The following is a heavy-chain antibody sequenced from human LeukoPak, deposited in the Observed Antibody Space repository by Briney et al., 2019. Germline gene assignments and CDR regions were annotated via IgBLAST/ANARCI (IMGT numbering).Heavy chain of an antibody. Sequence: SETLSLTCTVSGYSISSGYYWGWIRQPPGKGLEWIGSIYHSGSTNYNPSLKSRVTISVDKSKNQFSLILSSVTAADTAVYYCARGGTGMVDYWGQGTLVTVSS. CDR3: ARGGTGMVDY. D-gene: IGHD5-18*01. CDR2: IYHSGST. CDR1: GYSISSGYY. V-gene: IGHV4-38-2*02. J-gene: IGHJ4*02.